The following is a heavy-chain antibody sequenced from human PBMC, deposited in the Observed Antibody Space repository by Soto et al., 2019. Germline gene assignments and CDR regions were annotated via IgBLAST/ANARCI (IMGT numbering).Heavy chain of an antibody. CDR2: ISAYNGNT. CDR1: GYTFTSYG. D-gene: IGHD3-16*02. V-gene: IGHV1-18*01. Sequence: QVQLVQSGAEVKKPGASVKVSCKASGYTFTSYGISWVRQAPGQGLEWMGWISAYNGNTNYAQKLQGRVNMTTDTSTSTAYVELRSLRSDDTAVYYCARDFANYDYIWGSYRYRGGFDYWGQGTLVTVSS. J-gene: IGHJ4*02. CDR3: ARDFANYDYIWGSYRYRGGFDY.